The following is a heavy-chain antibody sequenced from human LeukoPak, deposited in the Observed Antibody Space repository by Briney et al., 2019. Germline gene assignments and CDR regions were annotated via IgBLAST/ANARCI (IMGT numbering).Heavy chain of an antibody. J-gene: IGHJ4*02. Sequence: GGSLRLSCAVSGFTVSSNYMSWVRQAPGKGLEWVSVIYSGGSTYYADSVKGRFTISRDNSKNTLYLQMNSLRAEDTAVYYCARSPWGVTAIFLDSWGQGTLVTVSS. D-gene: IGHD2-21*02. V-gene: IGHV3-53*01. CDR1: GFTVSSNY. CDR3: ARSPWGVTAIFLDS. CDR2: IYSGGST.